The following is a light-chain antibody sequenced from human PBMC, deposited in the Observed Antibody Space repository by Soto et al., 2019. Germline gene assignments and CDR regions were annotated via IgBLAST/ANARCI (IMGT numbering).Light chain of an antibody. V-gene: IGKV3-11*01. Sequence: EIVLTQSPATLSLSPGERAILSCRASQSVGTYLAWYQQKPGQAPRLLIYDASDRDTGIPARFGGSGSGTDFTLTINSLEPEDFGVYYCQQRSNWPGTFGPGTKVDIK. CDR1: QSVGTY. CDR3: QQRSNWPGT. CDR2: DAS. J-gene: IGKJ3*01.